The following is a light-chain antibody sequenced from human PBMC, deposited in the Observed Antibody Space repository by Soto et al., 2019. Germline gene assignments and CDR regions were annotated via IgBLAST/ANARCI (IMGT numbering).Light chain of an antibody. CDR1: QSISTF. CDR2: GAS. J-gene: IGKJ4*01. Sequence: DIHMTQSPSSLSASVGDRVTITCRASQSISTFLNWYQQKPGKAPKVLIYGASSLQSGVPSSFSGSGSGTEFTLTISSLQPEDFATYYCQQTYNSPVTFGGGTKVDIK. V-gene: IGKV1-39*01. CDR3: QQTYNSPVT.